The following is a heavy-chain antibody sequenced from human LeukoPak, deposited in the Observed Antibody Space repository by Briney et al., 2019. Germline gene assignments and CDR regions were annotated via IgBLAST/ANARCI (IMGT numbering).Heavy chain of an antibody. Sequence: GGSLRLSCAASGFTFSSNAMSWVRQAPGKGLEWVSAISGSGGSTYYADSVKGRFTISRDNSKNTLYLQMNSLRAEDTAVYYCAREPIVGVAYYFDYWGQGTLVTVSS. J-gene: IGHJ4*02. V-gene: IGHV3-23*01. CDR1: GFTFSSNA. D-gene: IGHD1-26*01. CDR3: AREPIVGVAYYFDY. CDR2: ISGSGGST.